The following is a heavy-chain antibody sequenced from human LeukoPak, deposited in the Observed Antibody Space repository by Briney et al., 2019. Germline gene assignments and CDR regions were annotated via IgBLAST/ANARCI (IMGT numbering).Heavy chain of an antibody. Sequence: GGSLRLPCAASGFTFSSYGMNWVRRAPGKGLEWVSYIWSSGSTMYYADSVKGRFAISRDNAKNSLYLQMNSLRAEDTAVYYCARDTLLDIWGQGTMVTVSS. V-gene: IGHV3-48*03. J-gene: IGHJ3*02. CDR2: IWSSGSTM. CDR3: ARDTLLDI. CDR1: GFTFSSYG.